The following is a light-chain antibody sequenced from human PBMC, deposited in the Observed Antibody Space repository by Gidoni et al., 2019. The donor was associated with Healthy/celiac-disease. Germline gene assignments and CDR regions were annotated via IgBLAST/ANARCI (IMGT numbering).Light chain of an antibody. V-gene: IGKV4-1*01. J-gene: IGKJ2*01. Sequence: DIVMTQAPDSLAVSLGEGATINCNSSQSVLYSSNNKNYLAWYPQKPGQPPKLLIYWASTRESGVPDRFSGSGSGTDFTLTISSLQAEDVAVYYCQQYYSTPLYTFGPGTKLEIK. CDR3: QQYYSTPLYT. CDR2: WAS. CDR1: QSVLYSSNNKNY.